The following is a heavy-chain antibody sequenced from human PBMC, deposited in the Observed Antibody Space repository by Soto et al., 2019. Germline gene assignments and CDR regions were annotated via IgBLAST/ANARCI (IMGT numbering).Heavy chain of an antibody. CDR2: INSDGSST. J-gene: IGHJ4*02. CDR3: AREFGSGYLDY. V-gene: IGHV3-74*01. D-gene: IGHD2-15*01. CDR1: GFTFSSYW. Sequence: GGSLRLSCAASGFTFSSYWMHWVRQAPGKGLVWVSRINSDGSSTSYADSVKGRFTISRDNAKNTLYLQMNSLRAEDTAVYYCAREFGSGYLDYWGQGTLVTVSS.